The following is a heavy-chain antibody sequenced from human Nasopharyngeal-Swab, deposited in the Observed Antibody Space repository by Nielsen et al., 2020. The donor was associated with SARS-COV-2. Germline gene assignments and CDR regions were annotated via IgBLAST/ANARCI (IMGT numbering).Heavy chain of an antibody. CDR1: GGTFISYA. CDR3: ARAHDLAARAPNYYYYGMDV. D-gene: IGHD6-6*01. J-gene: IGHJ6*02. CDR2: IIPIFGTA. V-gene: IGHV1-69*13. Sequence: SVKVSCKASGGTFISYAISWVRQAPGQGLEWMGGIIPIFGTANYAQKFQGRVTITADESTSTAYMELSSLRSEDTAVYYCARAHDLAARAPNYYYYGMDVWGQGTTVTVSS.